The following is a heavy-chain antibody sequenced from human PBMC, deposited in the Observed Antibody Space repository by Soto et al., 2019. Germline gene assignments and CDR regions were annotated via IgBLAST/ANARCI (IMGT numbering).Heavy chain of an antibody. D-gene: IGHD3-3*01. Sequence: GGSLRLSCAASGFTFSSYGMHWVRQAPGKGLEWVAVIWYDGSNKYYADSVKGRFTISRDNSKNTLYLQMNSLRAEDTAVYYCARAGGVRFLEWYNLGMDVWGQGTTVTVSS. CDR3: ARAGGVRFLEWYNLGMDV. J-gene: IGHJ6*02. V-gene: IGHV3-33*01. CDR2: IWYDGSNK. CDR1: GFTFSSYG.